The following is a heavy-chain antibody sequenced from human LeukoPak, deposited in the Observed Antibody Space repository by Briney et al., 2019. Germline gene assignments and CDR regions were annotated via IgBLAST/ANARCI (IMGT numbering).Heavy chain of an antibody. CDR2: MNPNSGNT. CDR3: AREGNNYDFWSGYYYYYYYMDV. CDR1: GYTFTSYY. Sequence: ASVKVSCKASGYTFTSYYMHWVRQAPGQGLEWMGWMNPNSGNTGYAQKFQGRVTITRNTSISTAYMELSSLRSEDTAVYYCAREGNNYDFWSGYYYYYYYMDVWGKGTTVTVSS. V-gene: IGHV1-8*03. D-gene: IGHD3-3*01. J-gene: IGHJ6*03.